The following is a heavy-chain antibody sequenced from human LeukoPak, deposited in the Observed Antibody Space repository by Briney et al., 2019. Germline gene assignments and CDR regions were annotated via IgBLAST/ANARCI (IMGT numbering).Heavy chain of an antibody. CDR1: GFTFSSYA. V-gene: IGHV3-23*01. Sequence: PGGSLRHSCAASGFTFSSYAMSWVRQAPGKGLEWVSAISGSGGSTYYADSVKGRFTISRDNSKNTLYLQMNSLRAEDTAVYYCAREGVWRQQLVDYYYGMDVWGQGTTVTVSS. J-gene: IGHJ6*02. CDR3: AREGVWRQQLVDYYYGMDV. CDR2: ISGSGGST. D-gene: IGHD6-13*01.